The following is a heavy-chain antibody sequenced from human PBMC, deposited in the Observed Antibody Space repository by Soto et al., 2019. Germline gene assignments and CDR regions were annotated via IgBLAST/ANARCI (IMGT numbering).Heavy chain of an antibody. V-gene: IGHV1-18*01. CDR3: ARQSSGSRHYYYYPLDV. J-gene: IGHJ6*02. Sequence: QVQLLQSGPEVRKPGASVKVACKASGYTFLNYGLSWVRQAPGQGLEWMGWISPFNRNTKYAQKLQGRVTMTTNTSTNTAHMELTSLTSDDTAVYFCARQSSGSRHYYYYPLDVWGQGTTVIVSS. CDR2: ISPFNRNT. D-gene: IGHD6-19*01. CDR1: GYTFLNYG.